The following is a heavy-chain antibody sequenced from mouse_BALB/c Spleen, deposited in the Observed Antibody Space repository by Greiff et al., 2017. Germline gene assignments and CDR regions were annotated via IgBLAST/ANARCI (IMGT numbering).Heavy chain of an antibody. CDR3: ARGSSLYAMDY. Sequence: EVMLVESGGGLVKPGGSLKLSCAASGFTFSSYAMSWVRQSPEKRLEWVAEISSGGSYTYYPDTVTGRFTISRDNAKNTLYLEMSSLRSEDTAMYYCARGSSLYAMDYWGQGTSVTVSS. J-gene: IGHJ4*01. CDR1: GFTFSSYA. CDR2: ISSGGSYT. D-gene: IGHD1-1*01. V-gene: IGHV5-9-4*01.